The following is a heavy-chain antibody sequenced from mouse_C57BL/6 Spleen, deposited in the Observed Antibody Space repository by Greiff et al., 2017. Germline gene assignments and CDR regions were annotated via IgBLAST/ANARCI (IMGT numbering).Heavy chain of an antibody. D-gene: IGHD2-4*01. J-gene: IGHJ2*01. Sequence: VQLQQSGPELVKPGASVKISCKASGYAFSSSWMNWVQQRPGKGLEWIGRIYPGDGDTNYNGKFKGKATLTADKSSNTAYMQLSSLTSEDSAVYFCARSRNYDYDGGYYFDYWGKGTTLTGSS. V-gene: IGHV1-82*01. CDR2: IYPGDGDT. CDR1: GYAFSSSW. CDR3: ARSRNYDYDGGYYFDY.